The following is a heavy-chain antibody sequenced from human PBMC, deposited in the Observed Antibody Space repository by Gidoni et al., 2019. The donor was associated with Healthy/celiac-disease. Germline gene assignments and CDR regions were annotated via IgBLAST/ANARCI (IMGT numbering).Heavy chain of an antibody. CDR3: ARDVLGYCSSTSCAPGRYNWFDP. Sequence: QLQLQESGPGLVKPSETLSLTCPVSGSSISSSSYYWGWIRQPPGKGLEWIGSIYYSGSTYYNPSLKSRVTISVDTSKNQFSLKLSSVTAADTAVYYCARDVLGYCSSTSCAPGRYNWFDPWGQGTLVTVSS. CDR1: GSSISSSSYY. J-gene: IGHJ5*02. D-gene: IGHD2-2*01. V-gene: IGHV4-39*01. CDR2: IYYSGST.